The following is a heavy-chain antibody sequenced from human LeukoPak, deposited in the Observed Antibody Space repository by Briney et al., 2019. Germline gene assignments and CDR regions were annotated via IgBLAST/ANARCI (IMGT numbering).Heavy chain of an antibody. D-gene: IGHD5-24*01. Sequence: GGSLRLSCAASGFTFSSYAMSWVRQAPGKGLEWVSLISGSGGSTYYADSVKGRFTISRDNSKNTLYLQMNSLKASDTAMYFCARRRDGYNYVGSDYWGQGTLVTVSS. V-gene: IGHV3-23*01. CDR3: ARRRDGYNYVGSDY. J-gene: IGHJ4*02. CDR2: ISGSGGST. CDR1: GFTFSSYA.